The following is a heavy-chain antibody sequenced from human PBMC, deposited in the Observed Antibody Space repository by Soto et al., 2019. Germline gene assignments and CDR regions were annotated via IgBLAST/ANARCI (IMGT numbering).Heavy chain of an antibody. Sequence: PGGSLRLSCAAAGLTGSSYEMNWVRQAPGKGLWWVSYISSSGSTIYYADSVKGRFTISRDNAKNSLYLQMNSLRAEDTAVYYCAREGPFCNIWTDYDDYDISGKGTMFTVSS. CDR2: ISSSGSTI. J-gene: IGHJ3*02. CDR3: AREGPFCNIWTDYDDYDI. D-gene: IGHD3-9*01. V-gene: IGHV3-48*03. CDR1: GLTGSSYE.